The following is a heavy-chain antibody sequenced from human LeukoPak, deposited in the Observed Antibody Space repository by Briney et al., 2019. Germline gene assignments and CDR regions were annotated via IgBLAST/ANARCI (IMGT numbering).Heavy chain of an antibody. CDR2: IYTSGST. J-gene: IGHJ4*02. Sequence: SETLFLTCTVSGGSISSYYWSWIRQPAGKGLEWIGRIYTSGSTYYNPSLKSRVTMSVDTSKNQFSLKLSSVTAADTAVYYCARGYAGYSSSWLDYWGQGTLVTVSS. D-gene: IGHD6-13*01. V-gene: IGHV4-4*07. CDR3: ARGYAGYSSSWLDY. CDR1: GGSISSYY.